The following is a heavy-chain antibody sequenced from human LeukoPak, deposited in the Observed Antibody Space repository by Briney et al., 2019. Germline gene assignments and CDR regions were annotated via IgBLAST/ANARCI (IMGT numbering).Heavy chain of an antibody. CDR2: ISSSGYTI. CDR1: GFIFSSYE. J-gene: IGHJ6*02. CDR3: ARDRRGRGYYYGMDV. V-gene: IGHV3-48*03. D-gene: IGHD3-10*01. Sequence: GGSLRLSCAASGFIFSSYEINWVRQAPGKGLEWVSYISSSGYTIHYADSVKGRFTISRDNAKNSLYLQMSNLTAEDTAVYYCARDRRGRGYYYGMDVWGQGTTVTVSS.